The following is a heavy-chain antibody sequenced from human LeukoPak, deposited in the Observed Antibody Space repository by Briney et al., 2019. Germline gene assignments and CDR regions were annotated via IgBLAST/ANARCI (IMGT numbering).Heavy chain of an antibody. Sequence: GRSLRLSCAASGFTFSDYYMSWIRQAPGKGLEWVSYISSSGSTIYYADSVKGRFTISRDNAKNSLYLQMNSLRAEDTAVYYCARLNYYGSGSFYGMDVWGQGTTVTVSS. V-gene: IGHV3-11*01. CDR1: GFTFSDYY. D-gene: IGHD3-10*01. J-gene: IGHJ6*02. CDR2: ISSSGSTI. CDR3: ARLNYYGSGSFYGMDV.